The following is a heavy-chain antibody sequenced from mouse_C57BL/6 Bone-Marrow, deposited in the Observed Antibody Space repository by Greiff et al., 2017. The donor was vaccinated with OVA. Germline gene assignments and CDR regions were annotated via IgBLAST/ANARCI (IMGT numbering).Heavy chain of an antibody. V-gene: IGHV1-82*01. J-gene: IGHJ1*03. D-gene: IGHD1-1*01. Sequence: QVQLKESGPELVKPGASVKISCKASGYAFSSSWMHWVQQRPGKGLEWIGRIYPGDGDTNYNGKFKGKATLTADKSSSTAYMQLSSLTSEDSAVYLCASQDPYNGSSPHWYCDDWGTGTTVTVSS. CDR2: IYPGDGDT. CDR1: GYAFSSSW. CDR3: ASQDPYNGSSPHWYCDD.